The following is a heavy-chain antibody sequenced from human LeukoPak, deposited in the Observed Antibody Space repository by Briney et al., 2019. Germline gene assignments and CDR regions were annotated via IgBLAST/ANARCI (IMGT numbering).Heavy chain of an antibody. J-gene: IGHJ4*02. Sequence: SETLSLTCAVSGYSISSGYYWGWIRQPPGKGLEWIGEINHSGSTNYNPSLKSRVTISVDTSKNQFSLKLSSVTAADTAVYYCARGYSGYDYWGQGTLVTVSS. CDR1: GYSISSGYY. CDR2: INHSGST. D-gene: IGHD5-12*01. V-gene: IGHV4-38-2*01. CDR3: ARGYSGYDY.